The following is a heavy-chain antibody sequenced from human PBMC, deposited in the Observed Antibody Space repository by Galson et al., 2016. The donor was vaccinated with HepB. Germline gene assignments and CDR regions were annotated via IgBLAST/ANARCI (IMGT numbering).Heavy chain of an antibody. Sequence: SLRLSCAASGSTFDDYAMPWVRQTPVKGLEWVSGIYWNTRIIGYADSVKGRFSISRDNAKKSLYLKMNSLRAEDTALYYCAKGSSGWLGGDFDYWGQGSLVTVSS. CDR2: IYWNTRII. D-gene: IGHD6-19*01. CDR3: AKGSSGWLGGDFDY. CDR1: GSTFDDYA. V-gene: IGHV3-9*01. J-gene: IGHJ4*02.